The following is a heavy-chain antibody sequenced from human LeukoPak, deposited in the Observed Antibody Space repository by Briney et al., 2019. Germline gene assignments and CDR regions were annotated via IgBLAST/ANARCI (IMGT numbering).Heavy chain of an antibody. CDR1: GGSISSYY. CDR3: ARLYQQSKWKYYYYYMDV. Sequence: KASETLSLTCTVSGGSISSYYWSWIRQPAGKGLEWIGRIYTSGSTNYNPSLKSRVTMSVDTSKKQFSLRLSSVTAADTAVYYCARLYQQSKWKYYYYYMDVWGKGTAVTVSS. CDR2: IYTSGST. J-gene: IGHJ6*03. D-gene: IGHD1-1*01. V-gene: IGHV4-4*07.